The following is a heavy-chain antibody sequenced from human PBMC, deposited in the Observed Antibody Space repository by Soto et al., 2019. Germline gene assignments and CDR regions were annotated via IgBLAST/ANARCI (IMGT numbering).Heavy chain of an antibody. J-gene: IGHJ3*02. CDR2: INGGTDNT. D-gene: IGHD3-3*01. CDR1: GYTFTSYA. V-gene: IGHV1-3*01. Sequence: QVQLVQSGAEVKKPGASVKVSCKASGYTFTSYAMHWVRQAPGQRLEWMGWINGGTDNTKYSQKFQGRVTITRDTSASTAYMELSSLRSEDTAVYYCARGWYYDYWSGPRGFEIWGQGTMVTVSS. CDR3: ARGWYYDYWSGPRGFEI.